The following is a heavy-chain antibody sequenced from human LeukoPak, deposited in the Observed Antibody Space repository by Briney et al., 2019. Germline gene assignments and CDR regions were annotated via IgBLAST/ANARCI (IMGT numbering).Heavy chain of an antibody. Sequence: GASVKVSCKASGFIFTKYGISWVRQAPGQGLEWMGWMNPNSGNTGYAQKFQGRVTITRNTSISTAYMELSSLRSEDTAVYYCARGYGDYAGDYYMDVWGKGTTVTVSS. J-gene: IGHJ6*03. CDR1: GFIFTKYG. D-gene: IGHD4-17*01. V-gene: IGHV1-8*03. CDR3: ARGYGDYAGDYYMDV. CDR2: MNPNSGNT.